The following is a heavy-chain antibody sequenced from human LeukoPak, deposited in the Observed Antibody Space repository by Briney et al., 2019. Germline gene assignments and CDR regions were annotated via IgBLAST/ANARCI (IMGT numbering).Heavy chain of an antibody. V-gene: IGHV3-48*03. CDR3: ARGSPYVAVAGDY. CDR2: ISSSGSTI. J-gene: IGHJ4*02. CDR1: GFTFSSYE. D-gene: IGHD6-19*01. Sequence: GGSLRLSCAASGFTFSSYEMNWVRQAPGKGLEWVSYISSSGSTIYYADSVKGRFTISRDNAKNSLYLQMNSLRAEDAAVYYCARGSPYVAVAGDYWGQGTLVTVSS.